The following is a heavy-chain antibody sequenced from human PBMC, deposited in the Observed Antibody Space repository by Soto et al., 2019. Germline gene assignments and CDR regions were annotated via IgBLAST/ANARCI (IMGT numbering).Heavy chain of an antibody. Sequence: EVQLVESGGGLVQPGGSLKLSCAASGVTFRGSAMHWFRQASGKGLEWVGRIRSKANNYATAYAASVKGRFTISRDDSKNTAYLQMNSLKTEDTAVYYCMSLVVVIATAPYLDVWGKGTAVTVSS. CDR2: IRSKANNYAT. V-gene: IGHV3-73*01. CDR3: MSLVVVIATAPYLDV. J-gene: IGHJ6*03. D-gene: IGHD2-21*01. CDR1: GVTFRGSA.